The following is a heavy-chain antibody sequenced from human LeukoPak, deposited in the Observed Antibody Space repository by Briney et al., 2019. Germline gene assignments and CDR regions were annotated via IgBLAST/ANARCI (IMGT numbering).Heavy chain of an antibody. CDR3: VRDSEGSFDY. V-gene: IGHV3-23*01. Sequence: GGSLSLSCAASGFTFGTFDVSWVRQAPGKGLEWVSTLACLDASCTEYYSDSVKGRFSISRDKAKSTLSLQVNSLRVEDTAMYYCVRDSEGSFDYCGEGTLVTVSS. D-gene: IGHD3-10*01. CDR1: GFTFGTFD. CDR2: LACLDASCTE. J-gene: IGHJ4*02.